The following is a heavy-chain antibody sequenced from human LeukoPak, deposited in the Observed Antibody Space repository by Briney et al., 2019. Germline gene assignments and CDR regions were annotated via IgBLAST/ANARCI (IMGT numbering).Heavy chain of an antibody. Sequence: GGSLRLSCAASGFTFSSYSMNWVRQAPGKGLEWVSSISSSSSYIYYADSVKGRFTISRDNSKNTLYLQMNSLRAEDTAVYYCARVPSYSNHIDYWGQGTLVTVSS. D-gene: IGHD4-11*01. J-gene: IGHJ4*02. CDR2: ISSSSSYI. V-gene: IGHV3-21*01. CDR1: GFTFSSYS. CDR3: ARVPSYSNHIDY.